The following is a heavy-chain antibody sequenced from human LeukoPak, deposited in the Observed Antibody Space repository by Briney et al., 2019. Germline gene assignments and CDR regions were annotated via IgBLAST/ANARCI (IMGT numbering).Heavy chain of an antibody. CDR3: AATVHYCSGGSCYNYYYGMDV. CDR2: IVVGTGNT. Sequence: SVKVSCKASGFTFSSSAMQWVRQARGQRLEWIGWIVVGTGNTNYAQKFQERVTITRDMSTSTAYMELSGLRSEDTAVYYCAATVHYCSGGSCYNYYYGMDVWGQGTMVTVSS. J-gene: IGHJ6*02. V-gene: IGHV1-58*02. CDR1: GFTFSSSA. D-gene: IGHD2-15*01.